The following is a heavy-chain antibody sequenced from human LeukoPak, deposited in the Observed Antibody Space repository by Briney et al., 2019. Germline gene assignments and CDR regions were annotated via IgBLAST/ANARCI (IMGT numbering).Heavy chain of an antibody. J-gene: IGHJ4*02. D-gene: IGHD6-13*01. CDR3: AREKYSSSWPKPFDY. Sequence: ASVKVSCKASGYTFTSYGISWVRQAPGQGLEWMGWISAYNGNTNYAQKLQGRVTMTTDTSTSTAYMELRSLRSDATAVYYCAREKYSSSWPKPFDYWGQGTLVTVSS. CDR2: ISAYNGNT. CDR1: GYTFTSYG. V-gene: IGHV1-18*01.